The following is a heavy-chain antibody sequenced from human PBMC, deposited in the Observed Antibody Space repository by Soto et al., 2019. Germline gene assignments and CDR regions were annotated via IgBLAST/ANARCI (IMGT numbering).Heavy chain of an antibody. Sequence: QVQLVQSAAEVKKPGASVKVSCKASGYTFSSYDIIWVRQATGQGLEWMGWMNPNSGHAGFAQKFQGRVTLTRNTSISTAYMALSSLRSEGTGVYFCARRLSSSTYYYYLDVWGKGTTVTVSS. CDR3: ARRLSSSTYYYYLDV. CDR2: MNPNSGHA. V-gene: IGHV1-8*01. D-gene: IGHD6-6*01. CDR1: GYTFSSYD. J-gene: IGHJ6*03.